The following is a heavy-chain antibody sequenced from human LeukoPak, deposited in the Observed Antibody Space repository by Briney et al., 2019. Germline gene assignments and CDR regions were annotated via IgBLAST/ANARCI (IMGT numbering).Heavy chain of an antibody. D-gene: IGHD5-24*01. CDR2: IWYDGSNK. V-gene: IGHV3-33*06. J-gene: IGHJ4*02. CDR1: GFTFSSYG. CDR3: AKDHRRDRYNFHRY. Sequence: GGSLRLSCAASGFTFSSYGMHWVRQAPGKGLEWVAVIWYDGSNKYYADSVKGRFTISRDNYKNPLYLQMNSLRAEDTAVYYCAKDHRRDRYNFHRYWGQGTLVTVPS.